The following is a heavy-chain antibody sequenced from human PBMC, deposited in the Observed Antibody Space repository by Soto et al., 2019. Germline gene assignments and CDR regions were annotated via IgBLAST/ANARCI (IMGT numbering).Heavy chain of an antibody. D-gene: IGHD2-15*01. CDR1: GFTVSSKY. CDR2: IQSGGYT. Sequence: GGSLRLSCAASGFTVSSKYMSWVRQAPGMGLEWVSLIQSGGYTYYADSVKGRFTISRDSSENTLFLQMNSLRVEDTAMYYCTRDDVYCSGDGCFGLPTDVWGKGTTVTVSS. V-gene: IGHV3-66*01. J-gene: IGHJ6*03. CDR3: TRDDVYCSGDGCFGLPTDV.